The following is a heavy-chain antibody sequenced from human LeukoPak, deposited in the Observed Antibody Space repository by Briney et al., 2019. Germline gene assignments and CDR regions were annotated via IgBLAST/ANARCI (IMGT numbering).Heavy chain of an antibody. Sequence: VKVSCKASGGTFSSYAISWVRQAPGQGLEWMGGIIPIFGTANYAQKFQDRVTITADESTSTAYMELSSLRSEDTAVYYCASARGYNLPFDYWGQGTLVTVSS. CDR1: GGTFSSYA. D-gene: IGHD5-24*01. V-gene: IGHV1-69*13. CDR3: ASARGYNLPFDY. CDR2: IIPIFGTA. J-gene: IGHJ4*02.